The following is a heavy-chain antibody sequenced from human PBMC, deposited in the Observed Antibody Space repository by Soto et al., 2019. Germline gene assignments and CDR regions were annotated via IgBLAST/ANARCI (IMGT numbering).Heavy chain of an antibody. CDR3: ARLMTTVDY. V-gene: IGHV4-59*08. J-gene: IGHJ4*02. D-gene: IGHD4-17*01. Sequence: SETLSLTCTVSGVAIRSYFWSWIRQPPGKGLEWIGSTYYTASTNYNPSLESRATISVDTSKNQFSLRLSSVTAADTAVYYCARLMTTVDYWGQGTLVTVSS. CDR1: GVAIRSYF. CDR2: TYYTAST.